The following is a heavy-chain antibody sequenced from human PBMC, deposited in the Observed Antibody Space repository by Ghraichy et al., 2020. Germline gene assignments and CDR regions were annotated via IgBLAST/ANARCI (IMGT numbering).Heavy chain of an antibody. CDR2: ISGSGGST. D-gene: IGHD3-22*01. CDR3: AKDGDYDSWGYYGWYFQH. J-gene: IGHJ1*01. CDR1: GFTFSSYA. V-gene: IGHV3-23*01. Sequence: GGFLRLTCAASGFTFSSYAMSWVRQAPGKGLEWVSGISGSGGSTYYADSVKDRFTISRDNSKNTLYLQMNSLRAEDTAVYNCAKDGDYDSWGYYGWYFQHWGQGTLVTVSS.